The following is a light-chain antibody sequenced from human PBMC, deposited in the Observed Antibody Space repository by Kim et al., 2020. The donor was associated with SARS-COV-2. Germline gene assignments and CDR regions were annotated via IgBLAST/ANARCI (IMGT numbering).Light chain of an antibody. V-gene: IGKV1-9*01. CDR1: QDISNS. CDR2: AAS. CDR3: QQLNSFPLT. Sequence: DIQLTQSPSFLSASVGDRVTITCRASQDISNSLAWCQQKPGKAPNLLIYAASTLQSGVPSRFSGSGSGTEFTLTISSLQPEDFATYYCQQLNSFPLTFGQGTKVDIK. J-gene: IGKJ1*01.